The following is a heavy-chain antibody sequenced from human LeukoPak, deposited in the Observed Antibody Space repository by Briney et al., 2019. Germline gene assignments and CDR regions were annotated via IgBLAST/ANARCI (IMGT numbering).Heavy chain of an antibody. CDR1: GLTFSDFW. CDR2: VKGDGTTT. D-gene: IGHD5-18*01. V-gene: IGHV3-74*01. Sequence: PGGSLRLSCAASGLTFSDFWMHWVRQPPGKGLVWGALVKGDGTTTIYADSVKGRFTISRDNAKNTLYLQMNSLRADDSGVYYCATGHSYGYDYWGQGVLVTVSS. CDR3: ATGHSYGYDY. J-gene: IGHJ4*02.